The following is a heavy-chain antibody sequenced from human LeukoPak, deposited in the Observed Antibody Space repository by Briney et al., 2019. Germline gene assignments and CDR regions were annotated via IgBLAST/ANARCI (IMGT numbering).Heavy chain of an antibody. CDR3: ARGDDSSGYYYLPFDY. CDR2: INHNGST. D-gene: IGHD3-22*01. CDR1: GGSFSAYY. V-gene: IGHV4-34*01. J-gene: IGHJ4*02. Sequence: PSETLSPTCAVSGGSFSAYYWNWIRQPPGKGLEWIGEINHNGSTHYNPSLKSRVTISVDTSKNQFSLKLSSVTAADTAVYYCARGDDSSGYYYLPFDYWGQGTLVTVSS.